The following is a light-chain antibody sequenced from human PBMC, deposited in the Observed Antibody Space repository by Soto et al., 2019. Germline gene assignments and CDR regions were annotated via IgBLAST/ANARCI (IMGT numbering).Light chain of an antibody. V-gene: IGKV3-11*01. J-gene: IGKJ4*01. Sequence: EIVLTQSPATLSLSPGERATLSCRASQSVSSYLAWYQQKPGQAPRLLIYDASTRAPGIPARFSGSGAGTDFTLTSGSLEPEDVAVYYCQQRSNWPLTFGGGTKVEIK. CDR2: DAS. CDR1: QSVSSY. CDR3: QQRSNWPLT.